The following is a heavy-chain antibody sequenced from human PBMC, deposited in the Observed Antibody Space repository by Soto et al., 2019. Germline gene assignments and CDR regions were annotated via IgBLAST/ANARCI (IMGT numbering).Heavy chain of an antibody. V-gene: IGHV4-34*01. D-gene: IGHD2-21*02. CDR2: INHSGST. Sequence: QVQLQQWGAGLLKPSETLSLTCAVYGGSFSGYYWSWIRQPPGKGLEWIGEINHSGSTNYNASLKSRVPIPVDTSKNQFPLKLSSVTAADTAVYYCARGNAVVTAMRYYYGMDVWGQGTTVTVSS. CDR3: ARGNAVVTAMRYYYGMDV. CDR1: GGSFSGYY. J-gene: IGHJ6*02.